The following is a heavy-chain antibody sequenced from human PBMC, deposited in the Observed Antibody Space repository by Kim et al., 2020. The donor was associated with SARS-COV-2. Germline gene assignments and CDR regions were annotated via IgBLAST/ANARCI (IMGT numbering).Heavy chain of an antibody. D-gene: IGHD2-15*01. V-gene: IGHV4-59*01. CDR2: IYYSGST. Sequence: SETLSLTCTVSGGSISSYYWSWIRQPPGKGLEWIGYIYYSGSTNYNPSLKSRVTISVDTSKNQFSLKLSSVTAADTAVYYCARSLYCSCGSCYSGWFDPWGQGTLVTVSS. CDR3: ARSLYCSCGSCYSGWFDP. J-gene: IGHJ5*02. CDR1: GGSISSYY.